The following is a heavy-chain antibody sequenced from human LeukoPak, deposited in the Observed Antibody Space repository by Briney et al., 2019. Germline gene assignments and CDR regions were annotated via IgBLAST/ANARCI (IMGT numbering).Heavy chain of an antibody. Sequence: GGSLRLSCAASGFTFSSYAMSWVRQAPGQGLEWVANIKQDGSEKYYVDSVKGRFTISRDNAKNSLYLQMNSLRDEDTAVYYCASDSPGYSSGSYFTYWGQGTPVTVSS. J-gene: IGHJ4*02. V-gene: IGHV3-7*03. CDR2: IKQDGSEK. CDR3: ASDSPGYSSGSYFTY. CDR1: GFTFSSYA. D-gene: IGHD2-15*01.